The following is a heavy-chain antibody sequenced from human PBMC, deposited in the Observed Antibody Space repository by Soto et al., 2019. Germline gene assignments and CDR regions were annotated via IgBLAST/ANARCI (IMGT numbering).Heavy chain of an antibody. CDR1: GFTFSSYS. V-gene: IGHV3-48*02. Sequence: EVQLVESGGGLVQPGGSLRLSCAASGFTFSSYSRNWVRQAPGKGLEWVSYISSSSSTIYYADSVKGRFTISRDNAKDSLFLEMNSLRDEDTAVYYCVRPLGPSGGSCYYWGQGTLVTVSS. CDR3: VRPLGPSGGSCYY. J-gene: IGHJ4*02. D-gene: IGHD2-15*01. CDR2: ISSSSSTI.